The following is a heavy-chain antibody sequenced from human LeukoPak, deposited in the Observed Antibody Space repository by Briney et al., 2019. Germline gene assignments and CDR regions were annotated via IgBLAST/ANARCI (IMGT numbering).Heavy chain of an antibody. Sequence: SVKVSCKASGGTFSSYAISWVRQAPGQGLEWMGRIIPILGIANYAQKFQGRVTITADKSTSTAYMELSSLRSEDTAVYYCASSDQLVRGANHLVYWGQGTLVTVSS. CDR1: GGTFSSYA. V-gene: IGHV1-69*04. J-gene: IGHJ4*02. CDR2: IIPILGIA. D-gene: IGHD3-10*01. CDR3: ASSDQLVRGANHLVY.